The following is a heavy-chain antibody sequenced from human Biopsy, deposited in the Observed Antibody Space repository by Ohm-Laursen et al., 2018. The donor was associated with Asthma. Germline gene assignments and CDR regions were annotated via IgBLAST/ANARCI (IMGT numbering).Heavy chain of an antibody. V-gene: IGHV1-18*01. D-gene: IGHD3-10*01. CDR2: ISVYNGNT. Sequence: ASVKVACKPSGYTFNSAGISWVRQAAGQGLEWMGWISVYNGNTKVAQKLQDRVTMITDTSTSTAYMELRSLRSDDTVVYFCARAVDYSHYYGIDVWGQGPTVTVS. J-gene: IGHJ6*02. CDR3: ARAVDYSHYYGIDV. CDR1: GYTFNSAG.